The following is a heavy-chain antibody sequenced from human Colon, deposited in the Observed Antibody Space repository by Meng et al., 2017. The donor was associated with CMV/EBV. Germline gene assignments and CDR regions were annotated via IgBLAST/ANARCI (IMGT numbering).Heavy chain of an antibody. V-gene: IGHV4-59*01. Sequence: SETLSLTCTVSGGSISSYYWSWIRQPPGKRLEWIGYIYYSGSTNYNPSLKSRVTISVDTSKNQFSLKLSSVTAADTAVYYCSRGNSALWDNDSFGQGTLVTVSS. J-gene: IGHJ4*02. CDR2: IYYSGST. D-gene: IGHD1-26*01. CDR3: SRGNSALWDNDS. CDR1: GGSISSYY.